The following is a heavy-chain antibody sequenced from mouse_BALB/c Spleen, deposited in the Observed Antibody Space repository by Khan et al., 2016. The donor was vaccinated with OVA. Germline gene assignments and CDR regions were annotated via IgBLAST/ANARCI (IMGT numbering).Heavy chain of an antibody. V-gene: IGHV9-3*02. CDR2: INTNTGEP. CDR3: ARRFRTAYPLYYYAMDY. J-gene: IGHJ4*01. CDR1: GYTFTNYG. Sequence: QIQLVQSGPELKKPGETVKISCKASGYTFTNYGMNWVKQAPGKGLKWMGWINTNTGEPTYAEEFKGRFAFSLETSASTAYLQINNLKNEDTATDFGARRFRTAYPLYYYAMDYWGRGTSVTVSS. D-gene: IGHD1-2*01.